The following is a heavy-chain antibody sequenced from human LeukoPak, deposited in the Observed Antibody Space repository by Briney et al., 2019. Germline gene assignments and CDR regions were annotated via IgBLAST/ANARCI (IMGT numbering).Heavy chain of an antibody. Sequence: GGSLRLSCAASGFSFSNYGMSWVRQAPGKGLEWVSGVSASGASTYSEDSVKGRFIISRDNSKNTVFLQMNSLRAEDTAVYYCARQHTAWYVDYWGQGVLITVSS. V-gene: IGHV3-23*01. CDR2: VSASGAST. CDR3: ARQHTAWYVDY. J-gene: IGHJ4*02. CDR1: GFSFSNYG. D-gene: IGHD1-1*01.